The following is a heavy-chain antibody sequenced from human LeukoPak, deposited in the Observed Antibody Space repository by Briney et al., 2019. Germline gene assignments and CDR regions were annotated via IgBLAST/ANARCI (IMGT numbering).Heavy chain of an antibody. Sequence: GGSVSLSRAACVFSFSSYAMGWVRQAPGKGLEWVSTISGTGSSTYYADPVRGRFTISRDSSKSTLYLQMNSLRAEDTDVYYCSKVSTTGVGGRGYFDQWGQGTQVTVSS. D-gene: IGHD1-1*01. J-gene: IGHJ4*02. CDR3: SKVSTTGVGGRGYFDQ. CDR2: ISGTGSST. V-gene: IGHV3-23*01. CDR1: VFSFSSYA.